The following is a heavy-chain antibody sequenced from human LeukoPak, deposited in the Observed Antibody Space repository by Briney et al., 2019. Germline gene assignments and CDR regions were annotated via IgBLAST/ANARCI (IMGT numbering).Heavy chain of an antibody. CDR3: ANYIAAAGRGGY. CDR1: GFTFSSYA. CDR2: ISGSGGST. J-gene: IGHJ4*02. Sequence: GRSLRLSCAASGFTFSSYAMSWVRQAPGKGLEWVSAISGSGGSTYYADSVKGRFTISRDNSKNTLYLQMNSLRAEDTAVYYCANYIAAAGRGGYWGQGTLVTVSS. D-gene: IGHD6-13*01. V-gene: IGHV3-23*01.